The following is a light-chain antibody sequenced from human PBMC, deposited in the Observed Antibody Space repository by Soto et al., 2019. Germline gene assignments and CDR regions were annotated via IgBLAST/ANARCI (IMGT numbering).Light chain of an antibody. V-gene: IGKV1-39*01. CDR3: QQSYSTQWT. CDR2: AAS. J-gene: IGKJ1*01. Sequence: DIQMTQSPSALSASVVDRVTSTFRASQSISSYLNWYQQKPGKAPKLLIYAASSLQSGVPSRFSGSGSGTDFTLTISSLQPEDFATYYCQQSYSTQWTFGQGTKVDIK. CDR1: QSISSY.